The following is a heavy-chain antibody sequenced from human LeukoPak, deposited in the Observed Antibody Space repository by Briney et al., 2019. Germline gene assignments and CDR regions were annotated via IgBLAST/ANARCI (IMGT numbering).Heavy chain of an antibody. CDR1: GFTFSDYY. J-gene: IGHJ6*03. D-gene: IGHD3-10*01. CDR3: AKGGDSDYYYYMDV. Sequence: GGSLRLSCAASGFTFSDYYMSWIRQAPGKGLEWVSYIITGGTNIYYADSVKGRFTISRDNAKNSLYLQMNSLRAEDMALYYCAKGGDSDYYYYMDVWGKGTTVTVSS. V-gene: IGHV3-11*01. CDR2: IITGGTNI.